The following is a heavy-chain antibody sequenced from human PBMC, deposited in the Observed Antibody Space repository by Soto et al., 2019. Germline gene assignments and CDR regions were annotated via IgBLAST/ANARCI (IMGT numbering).Heavy chain of an antibody. V-gene: IGHV3-21*01. CDR3: ARGWLRDPWMY. CDR1: GFTFSTYN. J-gene: IGHJ4*02. Sequence: EVQLVESGRGLVKPGGSLRLSCAASGFTFSTYNMNWVRQAPGKGLEWVSSISSTSIYMYYANSLKGRFTISRDNAKNSLYLQMNSLRAEDTAVYYCARGWLRDPWMYWGQGTLVTVSS. CDR2: ISSTSIYM. D-gene: IGHD5-12*01.